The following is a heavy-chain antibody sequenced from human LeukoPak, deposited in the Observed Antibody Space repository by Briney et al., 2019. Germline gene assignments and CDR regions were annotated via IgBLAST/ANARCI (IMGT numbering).Heavy chain of an antibody. CDR2: ISAYNGNT. CDR1: GYTFTSYG. Sequence: ASVKVSCKASGYTFTSYGISWVRQAPGQGLEWMGWISAYNGNTNYAQKVQGRVTMTTDTPTGTAYMELRSLRSDDTAVYYCARYLIVGAPRYFDYWGQGTLVTVSS. CDR3: ARYLIVGAPRYFDY. V-gene: IGHV1-18*01. J-gene: IGHJ4*02. D-gene: IGHD1-26*01.